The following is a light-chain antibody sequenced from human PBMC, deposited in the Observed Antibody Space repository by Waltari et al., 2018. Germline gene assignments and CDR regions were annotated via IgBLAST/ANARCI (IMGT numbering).Light chain of an antibody. Sequence: QSALTQPRPVSGSPGQSVTIPCTGTSSDVGVYTYVSWYQQHPGRAPKLMIYDVTKRPSGVPDRFSGSKSGNTASLTISGLQAEDESDYFCCSYAGAYTWVFGGGTKVTVL. CDR2: DVT. J-gene: IGLJ3*02. CDR1: SSDVGVYTY. CDR3: CSYAGAYTWV. V-gene: IGLV2-11*01.